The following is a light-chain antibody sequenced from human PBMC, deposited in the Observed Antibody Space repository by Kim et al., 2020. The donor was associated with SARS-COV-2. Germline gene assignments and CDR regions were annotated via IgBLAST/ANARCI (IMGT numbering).Light chain of an antibody. V-gene: IGKV1-5*01. Sequence: GDRVTITCRGSQSISSWLAWYQQKPGKAPKLLVYDASSWESGVPSRFSGSGSGTEFTLSISSLQPDDFATYYCQQYNSYSQTFGQGTKVGIK. CDR2: DAS. J-gene: IGKJ1*01. CDR1: QSISSW. CDR3: QQYNSYSQT.